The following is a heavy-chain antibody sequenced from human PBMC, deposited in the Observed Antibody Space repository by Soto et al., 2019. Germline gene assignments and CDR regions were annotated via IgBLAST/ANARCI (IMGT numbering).Heavy chain of an antibody. J-gene: IGHJ5*02. CDR3: AKDLSDTVDP. Sequence: GGSLRLSCAASGFTFSSYGMHWVRQAPGKGLEWVAVISYDGSNKYYADSVKGRFTISRDNSKNTLYLQMNSLRAEDTAVYYCAKDLSDTVDPWGQGNLVTVSS. CDR2: ISYDGSNK. CDR1: GFTFSSYG. V-gene: IGHV3-30*18.